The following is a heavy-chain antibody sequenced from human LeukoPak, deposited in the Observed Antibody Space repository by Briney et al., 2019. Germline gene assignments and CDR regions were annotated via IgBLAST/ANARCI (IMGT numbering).Heavy chain of an antibody. CDR3: ARAPEMATIG. CDR1: GFTFSNFW. V-gene: IGHV3-74*01. CDR2: INTDGSRT. Sequence: PGGSLRLSCAASGFTFSNFWMHWVRQAPEMGLVWVSRINTDGSRTNSVKGRFTISRDNAKNTLYLQMNSLRAEDTAVYYCARAPEMATIGWGQGTLVTVSS. D-gene: IGHD5-24*01. J-gene: IGHJ4*02.